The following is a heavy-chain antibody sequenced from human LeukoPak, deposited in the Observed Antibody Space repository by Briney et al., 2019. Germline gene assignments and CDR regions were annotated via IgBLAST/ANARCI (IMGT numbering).Heavy chain of an antibody. CDR1: GGSFSGYY. D-gene: IGHD6-19*01. CDR3: ARGATRYSSGWNDY. Sequence: PSETLSLTCVVYGGSFSGYYWSWIRQSPGKGLEWIAEINHSGGTNYNPSLKSRVTISVDTSKNQFSLKLTSVSAADTAVYYCARGATRYSSGWNDYWGQGTLVTVSS. V-gene: IGHV4-34*01. CDR2: INHSGGT. J-gene: IGHJ4*02.